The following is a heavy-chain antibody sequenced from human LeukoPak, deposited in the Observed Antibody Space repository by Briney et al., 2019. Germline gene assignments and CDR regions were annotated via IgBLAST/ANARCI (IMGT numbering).Heavy chain of an antibody. J-gene: IGHJ4*02. CDR1: GLTFDDYA. Sequence: GGSLRLSCAASGLTFDDYAMHWVRQAPGKGLEWVSGISWNSGNIGYADSVKGRFTISRDNAKNSLYLQMNSLRAEDMALYYCAKDMGLYYDSSGAFDYWGQGTLVTVSS. D-gene: IGHD3-22*01. V-gene: IGHV3-9*03. CDR2: ISWNSGNI. CDR3: AKDMGLYYDSSGAFDY.